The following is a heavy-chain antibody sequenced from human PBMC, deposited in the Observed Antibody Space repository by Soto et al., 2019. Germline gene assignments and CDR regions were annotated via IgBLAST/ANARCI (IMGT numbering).Heavy chain of an antibody. CDR3: ARDPRETTYYLDY. D-gene: IGHD1-1*01. V-gene: IGHV3-30-3*01. Sequence: QVQLVVSGGGVVQPGRSLRLSCAASGFTFHSFTMHWVRQSPGKGLEWVALISYDGTNEYYADSVKGRFTISRDNSKSTLYLQMNSLRTDDTALYYCARDPRETTYYLDYWGQGTLVTVSS. CDR1: GFTFHSFT. J-gene: IGHJ4*02. CDR2: ISYDGTNE.